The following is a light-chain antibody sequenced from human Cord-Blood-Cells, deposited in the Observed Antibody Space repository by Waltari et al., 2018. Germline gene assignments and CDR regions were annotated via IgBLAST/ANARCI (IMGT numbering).Light chain of an antibody. J-gene: IGLJ1*01. CDR3: CSYAGSYTYV. CDR1: SSDVGGYHY. CDR2: DVS. V-gene: IGLV2-11*01. Sequence: QSALTQPRSVSGSPGQSVTISCTGTSSDVGGYHYVSWYQQPPGKAPKLMIYDVSKLPSGVPDRFSGSKSGNTASLTISGLQAEDEADYYCCSYAGSYTYVFGTGTKVTVL.